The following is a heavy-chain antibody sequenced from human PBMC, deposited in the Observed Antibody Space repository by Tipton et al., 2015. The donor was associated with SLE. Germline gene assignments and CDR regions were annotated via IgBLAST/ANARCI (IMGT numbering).Heavy chain of an antibody. V-gene: IGHV3-48*01. D-gene: IGHD2-2*01. CDR2: ISSSSSTI. CDR1: GFTFSSYS. J-gene: IGHJ3*02. CDR3: ARGGSSVVVPAGAFDI. Sequence: AVSGFTFSSYSMNWVRQAPGKGLEWVSYISSSSSTIYYADSVKGRFTTSRDNAKNSLYLQMNSLRAEDTAVYYCARGGSSVVVPAGAFDIWGQGTMVTVSS.